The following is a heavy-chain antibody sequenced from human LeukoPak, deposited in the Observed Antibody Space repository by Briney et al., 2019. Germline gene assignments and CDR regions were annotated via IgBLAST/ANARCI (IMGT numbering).Heavy chain of an antibody. V-gene: IGHV3-11*01. Sequence: GGSLRLSCAASGFTFSDYYMSWISQAPGKGLEWVSYISSSGSTIYYADSVKGRFTISRDNAKNSLYLQMNSLRAEDTAVYYCARVPEYYYYGMDVWGQGTTVTVSS. CDR2: ISSSGSTI. CDR3: ARVPEYYYYGMDV. CDR1: GFTFSDYY. J-gene: IGHJ6*02.